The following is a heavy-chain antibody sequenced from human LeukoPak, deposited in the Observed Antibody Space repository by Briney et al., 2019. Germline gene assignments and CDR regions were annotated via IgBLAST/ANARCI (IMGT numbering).Heavy chain of an antibody. V-gene: IGHV1-18*03. Sequence: EASVKVSCKASGYTFTSYGISWVRQASGQGLEWMGWISAYNGNTNYAQKLQGRVTMTTDTSTSTAYMELRSLRSDDMAVYYCARDSPSNIVATIFDYWGQGTLVTVSS. CDR3: ARDSPSNIVATIFDY. J-gene: IGHJ4*02. D-gene: IGHD5-12*01. CDR2: ISAYNGNT. CDR1: GYTFTSYG.